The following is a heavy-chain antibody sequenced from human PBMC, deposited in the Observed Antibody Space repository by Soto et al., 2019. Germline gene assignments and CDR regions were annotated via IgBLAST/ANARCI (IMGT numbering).Heavy chain of an antibody. CDR2: ISGSGGSP. V-gene: IGHV3-23*01. D-gene: IGHD2-2*01. J-gene: IGHJ4*01. Sequence: GGSLRLSCAASGFSFSTYTMSWVRRAPGKGLEWVSAISGSGGSPSYADSVQGRFTISRDNPKKTLYLQMNSLRAEDTAIYYCAKDSHWAIISPTHDYWGHGTLVTVSS. CDR3: AKDSHWAIISPTHDY. CDR1: GFSFSTYT.